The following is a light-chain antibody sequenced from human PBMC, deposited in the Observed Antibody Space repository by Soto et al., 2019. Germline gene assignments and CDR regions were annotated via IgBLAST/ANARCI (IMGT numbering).Light chain of an antibody. Sequence: EIVLTQSPATLSLSPGERATLSCRASQSVSSYLAWYQQKPGQAPRLLIYDASNRATGIPARFSGSGSGTDFTLTISSLEPEDFAVYYCQQRSNWPSLTFG. CDR2: DAS. CDR1: QSVSSY. CDR3: QQRSNWPSLT. V-gene: IGKV3-11*01. J-gene: IGKJ4*01.